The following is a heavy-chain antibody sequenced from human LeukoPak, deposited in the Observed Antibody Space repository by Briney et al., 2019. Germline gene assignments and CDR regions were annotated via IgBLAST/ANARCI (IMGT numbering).Heavy chain of an antibody. Sequence: GGSLRLSCAASGFTFSSYWRSWVRQAPGKGLEWVAVISYDGSNKYYADSVKGRFTISRDNSKNTLYLQMNSLRAEDTAVYYCARVTGYSSSWLDYWGQGTLVTVSS. CDR3: ARVTGYSSSWLDY. CDR2: ISYDGSNK. V-gene: IGHV3-30*03. J-gene: IGHJ4*02. D-gene: IGHD6-13*01. CDR1: GFTFSSYW.